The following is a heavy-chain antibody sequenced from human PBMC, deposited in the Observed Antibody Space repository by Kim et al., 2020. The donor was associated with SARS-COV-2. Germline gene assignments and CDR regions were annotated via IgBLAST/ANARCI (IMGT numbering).Heavy chain of an antibody. CDR3: ARENYAKFDF. Sequence: GGSLRLSCAASGFSFYIYWMAWVRQTPGKGLEWLATISKDGSRIFYVDSVKGRFTVSRDNSRNSLFLQLNSLRDDDTAVYFCARENYAKFDFWGRGTL. CDR1: GFSFYIYW. V-gene: IGHV3-7*01. CDR2: ISKDGSRI. D-gene: IGHD2-2*01. J-gene: IGHJ4*02.